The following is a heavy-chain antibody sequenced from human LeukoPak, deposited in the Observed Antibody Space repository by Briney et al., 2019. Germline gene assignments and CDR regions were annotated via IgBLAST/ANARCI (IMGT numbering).Heavy chain of an antibody. CDR2: ISAYNGIT. J-gene: IGHJ4*02. CDR1: GYTFTSYG. V-gene: IGHV1-18*04. Sequence: ASVKVSCKASGYTFTSYGISWVRQAPGQGLEWMGWISAYNGITNYAQKLQGRVTMTTDTSTSTAYMELRSLRSDDTAVYYRARDAKWSSGSYYYGYWGQGTLVTVSS. CDR3: ARDAKWSSGSYYYGY. D-gene: IGHD3-10*01.